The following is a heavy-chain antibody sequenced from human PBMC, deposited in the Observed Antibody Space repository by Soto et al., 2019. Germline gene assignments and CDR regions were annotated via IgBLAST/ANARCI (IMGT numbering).Heavy chain of an antibody. CDR2: IWYDGSNK. D-gene: IGHD2-2*01. V-gene: IGHV3-33*01. CDR1: GFTFSSYG. Sequence: QVQLVESGGGVVQPGRSLRLSCAASGFTFSSYGMHWVRQAPGKGLEWVAVIWYDGSNKYYADSVKGRFTISRDNSKNTLYLQMNSLRAEDTAVYYCARAVGYCSSTSCYRGWYYYYGMDVWGQGTTVTVSS. J-gene: IGHJ6*02. CDR3: ARAVGYCSSTSCYRGWYYYYGMDV.